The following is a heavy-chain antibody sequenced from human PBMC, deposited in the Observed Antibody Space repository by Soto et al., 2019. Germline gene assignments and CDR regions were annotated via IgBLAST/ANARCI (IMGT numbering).Heavy chain of an antibody. D-gene: IGHD3-10*02. Sequence: VKLPSKASGFGFTSYAMHWVRHYPGQRLERMRWINAGNGNTKYSQKFKGRVTITRDKSASTAYMMPSTLRSEHTAVYYCGRDMLFAYWGQGTLDTVTS. CDR2: INAGNGNT. CDR3: GRDMLFAY. CDR1: GFGFTSYA. V-gene: IGHV1-3*01. J-gene: IGHJ4*02.